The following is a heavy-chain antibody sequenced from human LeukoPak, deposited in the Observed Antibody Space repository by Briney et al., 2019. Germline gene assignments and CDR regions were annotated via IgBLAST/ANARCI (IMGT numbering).Heavy chain of an antibody. J-gene: IGHJ3*02. CDR1: GGSISSYY. V-gene: IGHV4-4*09. CDR2: IYTSGST. Sequence: SETLSLTCTVSGGSISSYYWSWIRQPPGKGLEWIGYIYTSGSTNYNPSLKSRVTISVDTSKNQFSLKLSSVTAADTAVYYCARLASGSDCSGGSCYPGAFDIWGQGTMVTVSS. D-gene: IGHD2-15*01. CDR3: ARLASGSDCSGGSCYPGAFDI.